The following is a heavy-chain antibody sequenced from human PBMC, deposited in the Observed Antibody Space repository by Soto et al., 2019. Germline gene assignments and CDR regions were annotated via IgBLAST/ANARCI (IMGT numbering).Heavy chain of an antibody. CDR1: GFIFSTYD. CDR3: ARRSRFCGHYCDSGRPSYYYGMDV. Sequence: VQLVESGGGLVQPGGSLRLSCAASGFIFSTYDMHWVRQTTVKGLEWVSAIGVAGDTFYPDSVKGRFTISREKVKNSLYLQMNSLRAEDSAVYFCARRSRFCGHYCDSGRPSYYYGMDVWGQGSTVTVSS. J-gene: IGHJ6*02. D-gene: IGHD3-10*01. V-gene: IGHV3-13*01. CDR2: IGVAGDT.